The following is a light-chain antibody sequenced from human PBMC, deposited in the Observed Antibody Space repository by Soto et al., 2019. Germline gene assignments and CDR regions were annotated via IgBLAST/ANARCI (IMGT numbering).Light chain of an antibody. Sequence: DIQVAQSPSTLSASVGGIVTITFGASQSIGTWLAFYQQKPGKAPKLLIFDASTLESGVPSRFSGSGSGTDFTLTISSLQPDDFATYYCQQYSDSSGAFGQGTKVDIK. V-gene: IGKV1-5*01. J-gene: IGKJ1*01. CDR3: QQYSDSSGA. CDR1: QSIGTW. CDR2: DAS.